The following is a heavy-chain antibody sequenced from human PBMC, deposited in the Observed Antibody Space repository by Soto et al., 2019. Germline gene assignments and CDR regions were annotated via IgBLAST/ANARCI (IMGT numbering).Heavy chain of an antibody. D-gene: IGHD3-9*01. Sequence: EVQLVQSGAEVKKPGESLRISCEGSGYSFTNYWISWVRQTPGKGLEWMGRIDPSDSYTKYSPSFQGHVTISADESTNTAYPQWSSLQASDTAIYYCAREFDTLGWCDPWGQGTLVTVSS. CDR1: GYSFTNYW. J-gene: IGHJ5*02. V-gene: IGHV5-10-1*03. CDR2: IDPSDSYT. CDR3: AREFDTLGWCDP.